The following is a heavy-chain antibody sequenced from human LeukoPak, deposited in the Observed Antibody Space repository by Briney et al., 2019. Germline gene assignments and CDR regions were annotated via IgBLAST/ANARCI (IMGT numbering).Heavy chain of an antibody. CDR1: GLAVSTNY. D-gene: IGHD2-15*01. CDR2: IYSDGST. Sequence: PGGSLRLSCAASGLAVSTNYMSWVRQAPEKGLEWVLIIYSDGSTDYADSVKGRFTISRDNAKNTLYLQMNSLRAEDTAVYYCARAGDRSGPNDDSFDIWGQGTMVTVSS. CDR3: ARAGDRSGPNDDSFDI. V-gene: IGHV3-66*01. J-gene: IGHJ3*02.